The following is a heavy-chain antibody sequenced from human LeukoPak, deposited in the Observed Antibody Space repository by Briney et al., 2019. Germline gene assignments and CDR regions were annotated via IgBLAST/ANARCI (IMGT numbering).Heavy chain of an antibody. V-gene: IGHV4-30-2*01. CDR2: IYHSGST. J-gene: IGHJ5*02. Sequence: SETLSLTCAVYGGSFSGYSWSWIRQPPGKGLEWIGYIYHSGSTYYNPSLKSRVTISVDRSKNQFSLKLSSVTAADTAVYYCARVAFWFDPWGQGTLVTVSS. CDR1: GGSFSGYS. CDR3: ARVAFWFDP.